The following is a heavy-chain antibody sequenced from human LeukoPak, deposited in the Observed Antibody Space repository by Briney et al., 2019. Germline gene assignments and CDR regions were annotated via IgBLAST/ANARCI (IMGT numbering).Heavy chain of an antibody. CDR3: ARDTAVAGSGY. CDR2: FDPEDGET. J-gene: IGHJ4*02. V-gene: IGHV1-24*01. Sequence: ASVKVSCKVSGYTLTELSMHWVRQAPGKGLEWMGGFDPEDGETIYAQKFQGRVTMTRDTSISTAYMELSRLRSDDTAVYYCARDTAVAGSGYWGQGTLVTVSS. CDR1: GYTLTELS. D-gene: IGHD6-19*01.